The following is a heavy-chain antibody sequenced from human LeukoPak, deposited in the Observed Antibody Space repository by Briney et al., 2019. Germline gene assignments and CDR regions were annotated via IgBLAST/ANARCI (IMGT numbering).Heavy chain of an antibody. CDR3: ARALSSTSCPDY. CDR1: GFTFSSYA. CDR2: ISYGGSSK. D-gene: IGHD2-2*01. Sequence: GGSLRLSCAASGFTFSSYAMYWVRQAPGKGLEWVAVISYGGSSKYYADSVKGRFTISRDNSQNTLFPQMNSLRGEDTAVYYCARALSSTSCPDYWGQGTLVTVSS. V-gene: IGHV3-30-3*01. J-gene: IGHJ4*02.